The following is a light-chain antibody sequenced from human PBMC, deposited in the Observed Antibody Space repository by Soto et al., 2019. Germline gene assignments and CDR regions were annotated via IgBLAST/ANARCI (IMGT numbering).Light chain of an antibody. CDR1: RSVRGGR. V-gene: IGKV3-20*01. Sequence: EIVLPQSPDTLSFSPGERSTLSFCASRSVRGGRLAWYQQRPGQAPRLLIFDASFRASGIPERFSGSGSGTDFTLTISRLQPEDFATYYCQEYDGAPITFGLGTRLEN. CDR3: QEYDGAPIT. CDR2: DAS. J-gene: IGKJ5*01.